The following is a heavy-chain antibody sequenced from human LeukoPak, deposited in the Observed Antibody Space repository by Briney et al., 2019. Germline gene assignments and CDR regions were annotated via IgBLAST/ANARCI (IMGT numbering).Heavy chain of an antibody. CDR1: GGSFSGYY. D-gene: IGHD3-22*01. Sequence: PSETLSLTRAVYGGSFSGYYWSWIRQPPGKGLEWIGEINHSGSTNYNPSLKSRVTISVDRSKNQFSLKLSSVTAADTAVYYCARGWINYDSYYYYMDVWGKGTTVTVSS. CDR3: ARGWINYDSYYYYMDV. CDR2: INHSGST. J-gene: IGHJ6*03. V-gene: IGHV4-34*01.